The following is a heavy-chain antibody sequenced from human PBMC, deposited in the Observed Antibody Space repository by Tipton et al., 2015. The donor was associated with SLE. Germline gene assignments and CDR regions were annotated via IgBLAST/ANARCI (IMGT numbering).Heavy chain of an antibody. CDR2: ITYDGNK. CDR1: GFTFSRYT. CDR3: AKGLSPRDAFDI. V-gene: IGHV3-30*04. Sequence: SLRLSCAASGFTFSRYTMHWVRQAPGKGLEWVALITYDGNKYYADSVKGRFTISRDNSKVTVYLQMNSLRAEDTAVYYCAKGLSPRDAFDIWGQGTMVTVSS. J-gene: IGHJ3*02.